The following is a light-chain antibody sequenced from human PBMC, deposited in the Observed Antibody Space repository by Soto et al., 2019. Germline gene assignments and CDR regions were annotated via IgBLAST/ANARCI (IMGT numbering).Light chain of an antibody. CDR3: QQYKSYPWS. Sequence: DIHMSQSPSSLSASVGDTVTITCRASQNIDMYLNWYQQKPGKAPRVLISGASNLQSGVPSRFSGSGSGTEFTLTISSLQPDDFATYYCQQYKSYPWSFGQGTKVDIK. J-gene: IGKJ1*01. CDR1: QNIDMY. CDR2: GAS. V-gene: IGKV1-5*01.